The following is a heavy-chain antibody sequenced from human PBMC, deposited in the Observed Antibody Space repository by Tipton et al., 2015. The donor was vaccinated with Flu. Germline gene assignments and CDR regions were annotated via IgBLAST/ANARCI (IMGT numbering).Heavy chain of an antibody. D-gene: IGHD2-15*01. CDR3: ARVLDIVVVVAATPPGAFDI. CDR1: GFTVSSNY. V-gene: IGHV3-53*01. Sequence: GSLRLSCAASGFTVSSNYMSWARQAPGKGLEWVSVIYSGGSTYYADSVKGRFTISRDNSKNTLYLQMNSLRAEDTAVYYCARVLDIVVVVAATPPGAFDIWGQGTMVTVSS. J-gene: IGHJ3*02. CDR2: IYSGGST.